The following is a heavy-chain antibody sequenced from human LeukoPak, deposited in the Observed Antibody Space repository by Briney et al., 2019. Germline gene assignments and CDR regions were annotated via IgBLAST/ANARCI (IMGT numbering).Heavy chain of an antibody. Sequence: SVKVSCKASGGTFSSYVISWVRQAPGQGLEWMGGVIPIFGTANYAQKFQGRVTMTRDTSTSTVYMELSSLRSEDTAVYYFARRSCWGSSTSCLRANWFDPWGQGTLVIVSS. J-gene: IGHJ5*02. CDR3: ARRSCWGSSTSCLRANWFDP. V-gene: IGHV1-69*05. CDR1: GGTFSSYV. CDR2: VIPIFGTA. D-gene: IGHD2-2*01.